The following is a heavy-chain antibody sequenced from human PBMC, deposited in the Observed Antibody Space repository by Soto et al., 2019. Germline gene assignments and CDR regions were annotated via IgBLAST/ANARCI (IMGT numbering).Heavy chain of an antibody. D-gene: IGHD3-22*01. CDR1: GYTFTTYD. CDR3: ARGAYYHNY. V-gene: IGHV1-8*01. CDR2: MNPDSGTT. J-gene: IGHJ4*02. Sequence: QVQLVQSGAEVKKPGASVKVSCKTSGYTFTTYDINWVRQATGQGLEWMGWMNPDSGTTGYAQKFQGRVTMTRTTPPSTAYMECSSLRSEDTAAYYCARGAYYHNYWGQGSLVTVSS.